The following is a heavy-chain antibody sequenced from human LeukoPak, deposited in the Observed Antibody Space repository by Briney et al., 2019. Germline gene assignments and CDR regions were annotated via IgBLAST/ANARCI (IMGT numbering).Heavy chain of an antibody. D-gene: IGHD3-16*01. V-gene: IGHV3-9*01. CDR2: ISWNSGSI. Sequence: GGSLRLSCAASGFTFDDYAMHWVRQAPGKGLEWVSGISWNSGSIGYADSVKGRFTISRDNSKNTVYLQMNSLRVEDTAVYYCASGLHTWGQGTLVTVSS. J-gene: IGHJ5*02. CDR1: GFTFDDYA. CDR3: ASGLHT.